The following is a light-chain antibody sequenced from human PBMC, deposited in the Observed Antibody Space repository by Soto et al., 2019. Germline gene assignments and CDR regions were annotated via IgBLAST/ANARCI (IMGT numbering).Light chain of an antibody. CDR3: SSYTSSRTLV. CDR1: SSDIGAYKY. CDR2: EVI. V-gene: IGLV2-14*01. Sequence: QSVLTQPASVSGSPGQSITISCTGTSSDIGAYKYVSWYQQHPGRAPKLMIYEVIHRPSGVSSRFSGSKSGKTASLSIFGLQADDEADYYCSSYTSSRTLVFGGGTKVTVL. J-gene: IGLJ2*01.